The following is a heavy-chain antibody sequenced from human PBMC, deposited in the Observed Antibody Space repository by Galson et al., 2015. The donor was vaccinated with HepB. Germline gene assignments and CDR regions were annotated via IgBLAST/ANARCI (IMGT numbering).Heavy chain of an antibody. CDR2: ISYDGINK. CDR3: ASLETRGMTTMPFGY. CDR1: GFAFRDYY. V-gene: IGHV3-30-3*01. J-gene: IGHJ4*02. D-gene: IGHD5-24*01. Sequence: SLRLSCAASGFAFRDYYMAWIRQAPGKGLEWVALISYDGINKYYADSLKGRFTISRDKSKNTLFLQMNNMRGEDTALYYCASLETRGMTTMPFGYWGQGTLVTVSS.